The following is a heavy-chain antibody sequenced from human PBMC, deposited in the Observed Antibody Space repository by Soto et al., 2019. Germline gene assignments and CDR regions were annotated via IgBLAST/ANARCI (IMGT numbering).Heavy chain of an antibody. D-gene: IGHD4-17*01. CDR1: GGSISSGGYY. V-gene: IGHV4-31*03. Sequence: TSETLSLTCTVSGGSISSGGYYWSWIRQPPGKGLEWIGNMKNSGSTNYNPSLKSRVSTSIDTSKNQFSLKVSSVAAADTAVYYCARTTVTFFDYWGQGTLVTVSS. CDR2: MKNSGST. CDR3: ARTTVTFFDY. J-gene: IGHJ4*02.